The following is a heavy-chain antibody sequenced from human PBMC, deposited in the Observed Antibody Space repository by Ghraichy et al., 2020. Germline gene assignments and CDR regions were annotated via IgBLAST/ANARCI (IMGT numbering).Heavy chain of an antibody. CDR3: AKYYYDSSGYYDY. CDR1: GFTFSSYA. CDR2: ISGSGGST. Sequence: GSLNISCAASGFTFSSYAMSWVRQAPGKGLEWVSAISGSGGSTYYADSVKGRFTISRDNSKNTLYLQMNSLRAEDTAVYYCAKYYYDSSGYYDYWGQGTLVTVSS. D-gene: IGHD3-22*01. V-gene: IGHV3-23*01. J-gene: IGHJ4*02.